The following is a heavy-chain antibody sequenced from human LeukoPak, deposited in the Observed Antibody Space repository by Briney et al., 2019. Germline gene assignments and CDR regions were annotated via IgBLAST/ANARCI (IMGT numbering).Heavy chain of an antibody. CDR1: GYTFSGFY. V-gene: IGHV1-2*02. CDR2: ITPDSGGT. Sequence: ASVKVSCKASGYTFSGFYMQWVRQAPRQGREWMGWITPDSGGTDYAEKFQGRVNMTRDTSISTVYMELTSLRSDDTAVYYCARGYRTGDMTIFAYWGQGTLVTVSS. CDR3: ARGYRTGDMTIFAY. J-gene: IGHJ4*02. D-gene: IGHD3-3*01.